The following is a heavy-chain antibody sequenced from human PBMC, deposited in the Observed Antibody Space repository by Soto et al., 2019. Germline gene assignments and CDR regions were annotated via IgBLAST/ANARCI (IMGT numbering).Heavy chain of an antibody. V-gene: IGHV1-18*01. D-gene: IGHD1-1*01. J-gene: IGHJ4*02. CDR1: GYNFTSHG. CDR3: ARGRYGDY. CDR2: ISAHNGNT. Sequence: QVPLVQSGAEGKEPGASVKVPFQASGYNFTSHGITWVRQAPGQGLEWMGWISAHNGNTDYAQKLQGRVIVTRDTSTSTAYMELRSLRSDDTAVYYCARGRYGDYWGQGALVTVSS.